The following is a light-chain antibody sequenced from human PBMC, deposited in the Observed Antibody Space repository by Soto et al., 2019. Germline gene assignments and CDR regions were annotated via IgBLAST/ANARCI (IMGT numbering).Light chain of an antibody. Sequence: EILMTHSPATLSVSPGETATLSCRASQSVSTKLACYQQKPGQAPRLLIYDASNRATGIPARFSGSGSGTDFTLTISNVEPEDFAVYYCQQRSDWPWTFGQGTKVDI. CDR1: QSVSTK. CDR2: DAS. J-gene: IGKJ1*01. V-gene: IGKV3-11*01. CDR3: QQRSDWPWT.